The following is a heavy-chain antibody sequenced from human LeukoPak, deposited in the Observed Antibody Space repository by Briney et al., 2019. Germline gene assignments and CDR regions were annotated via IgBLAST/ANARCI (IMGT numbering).Heavy chain of an antibody. Sequence: GGSLRLSCAGSGFSFSSYGMHWVRQAPGKGLEWMAFIRSDGSNKYYAVSVKGRFTISRDNAKNSLYLQMNSLRAEDTAVYYCARGPTYYYDSSGYYLDYGGQGPLVTVSS. D-gene: IGHD3-22*01. CDR2: IRSDGSNK. J-gene: IGHJ4*02. CDR3: ARGPTYYYDSSGYYLDY. CDR1: GFSFSSYG. V-gene: IGHV3-30*02.